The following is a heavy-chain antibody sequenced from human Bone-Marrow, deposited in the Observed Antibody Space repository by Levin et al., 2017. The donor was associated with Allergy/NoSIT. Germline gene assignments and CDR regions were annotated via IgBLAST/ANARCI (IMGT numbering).Heavy chain of an antibody. CDR2: IYDTGST. CDR3: ARHDCGGDCFPVSSIANWFDP. V-gene: IGHV4-59*08. D-gene: IGHD2-21*02. CDR1: GGSINNYY. J-gene: IGHJ5*02. Sequence: SETLSLTCSVSGGSINNYYWSWIRQPPGKGLEWIGYIYDTGSTNYNSHLKSRVTITVDTSKNQFSLRLTSVTAADTAVYYCARHDCGGDCFPVSSIANWFDPWGQGTLVTVSS.